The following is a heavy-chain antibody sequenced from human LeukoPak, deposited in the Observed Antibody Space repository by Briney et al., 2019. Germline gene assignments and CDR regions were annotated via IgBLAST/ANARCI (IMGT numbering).Heavy chain of an antibody. CDR1: GFTFSEAW. V-gene: IGHV3-15*01. Sequence: GGSLRLSCAASGFTFSEAWMSWGRQAAGKGLGWVGRIISKTDGGTTDYTAPVKGRFTISRDDSKSTRYPQMNSLKTEDTAVYYCSTSLRGGDCCLDYWGEGTLVAVSS. CDR2: IISKTDGGTT. J-gene: IGHJ4*02. D-gene: IGHD2-21*02. CDR3: STSLRGGDCCLDY.